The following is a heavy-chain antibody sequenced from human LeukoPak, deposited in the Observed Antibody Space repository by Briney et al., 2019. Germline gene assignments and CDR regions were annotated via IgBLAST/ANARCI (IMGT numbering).Heavy chain of an antibody. CDR3: AKDRTYFDY. Sequence: GSLRLSFAASGFTFSSYGMDWVRQAPGKGLEWVAVISYDGSNKYYADSVKGRFTISRDNSKNTLYLQMNSLRAEDTAVYYCAKDRTYFDYWGQGTLVTVSS. V-gene: IGHV3-30*18. CDR2: ISYDGSNK. CDR1: GFTFSSYG. J-gene: IGHJ4*02.